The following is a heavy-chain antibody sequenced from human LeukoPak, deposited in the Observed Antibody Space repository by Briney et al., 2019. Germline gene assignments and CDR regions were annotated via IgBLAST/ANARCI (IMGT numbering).Heavy chain of an antibody. J-gene: IGHJ4*02. V-gene: IGHV4-30-4*01. CDR1: GVSISSGGYY. Sequence: SETLSPTCTVSGVSISSGGYYWSWIRQPPGKGLEWIGYIYYSGSSYYIPSLKSRVTMSVDTSKNQFSLRLSSVTAADTAVYYCARQIYGDLYYFDYWGQGTLVTVSS. CDR3: ARQIYGDLYYFDY. CDR2: IYYSGSS. D-gene: IGHD4-17*01.